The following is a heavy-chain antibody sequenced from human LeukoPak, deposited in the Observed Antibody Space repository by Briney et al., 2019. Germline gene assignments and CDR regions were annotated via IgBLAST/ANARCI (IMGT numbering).Heavy chain of an antibody. D-gene: IGHD1-1*01. Sequence: GGSLRLSCAASGFTFSTYAMSWVREAPARGLEWVSSLRGNGDTFYADSVKGRFTPSRDDSRNTVYLQLNNLRVEDTAVYYCAKANWVSNADAVSWGQGTVVTVSS. CDR2: LRGNGDT. J-gene: IGHJ4*02. CDR1: GFTFSTYA. V-gene: IGHV3-23*01. CDR3: AKANWVSNADAVS.